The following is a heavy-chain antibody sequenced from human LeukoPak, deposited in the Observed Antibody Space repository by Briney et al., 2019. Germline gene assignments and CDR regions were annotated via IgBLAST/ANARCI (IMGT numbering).Heavy chain of an antibody. CDR1: GFTFDDHG. V-gene: IGHV3-9*01. CDR3: ARDCGGDCYDY. D-gene: IGHD2-21*01. J-gene: IGHJ4*02. Sequence: GGSLRLSCAASGFTFDDHGMHWVRQAPGKGLEWVSGISWSSGIIGYADSVKGRFTISRDNAKNSLYLQMNSLRAEDTAVYYCARDCGGDCYDYWGQGTLVTVSS. CDR2: ISWSSGII.